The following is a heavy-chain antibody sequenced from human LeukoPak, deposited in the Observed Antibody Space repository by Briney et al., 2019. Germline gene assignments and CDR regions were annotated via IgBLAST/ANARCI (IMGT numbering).Heavy chain of an antibody. Sequence: PSETLSLTCRVSGGSMSNYYWSWIRQPPGKGLEWIGYVYSSGSTNYNSSLKSRVTISVDTSKNQFSLRLSSVTAADTAVYYCARRTGYYDGFDYWGRGTLVTVSS. J-gene: IGHJ4*02. CDR2: VYSSGST. D-gene: IGHD3/OR15-3a*01. CDR3: ARRTGYYDGFDY. CDR1: GGSMSNYY. V-gene: IGHV4-59*01.